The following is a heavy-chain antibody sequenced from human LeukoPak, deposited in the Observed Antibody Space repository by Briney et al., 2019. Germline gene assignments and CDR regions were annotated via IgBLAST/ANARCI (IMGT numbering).Heavy chain of an antibody. D-gene: IGHD6-13*01. V-gene: IGHV3-21*01. CDR3: GKDKSPSSRWFDAFDI. CDR2: ISSSSSYI. Sequence: GGSLRLSCAASGFTFSSYSMNWVRQAPGKGLEWVSSISSSSSYIYYADSVKGRFTISRDNAKNSLYLQMNSLRAEDTAVYYCGKDKSPSSRWFDAFDIWGPGKMVNVSS. J-gene: IGHJ3*02. CDR1: GFTFSSYS.